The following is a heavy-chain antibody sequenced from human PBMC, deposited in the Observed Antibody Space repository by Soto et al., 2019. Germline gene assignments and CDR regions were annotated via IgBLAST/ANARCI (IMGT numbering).Heavy chain of an antibody. V-gene: IGHV3-21*01. J-gene: IGHJ4*02. Sequence: EVQLVESGGGLVKPGGSLRLSCAACGFTFTRYSMNWVRQAPGKGLEWVSSISSTTNYIYYADSMKGRFTVSRDNAKNSVYLEMNSLSAEDTAVYYCARESEDLTSNFDYWGQGTLVTFSS. CDR3: ARESEDLTSNFDY. CDR2: ISSTTNYI. CDR1: GFTFTRYS.